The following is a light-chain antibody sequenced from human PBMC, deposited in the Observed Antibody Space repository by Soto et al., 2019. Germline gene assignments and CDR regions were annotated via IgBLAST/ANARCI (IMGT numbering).Light chain of an antibody. J-gene: IGLJ1*01. CDR3: SSHGGSSPLYV. CDR1: SSDVGAYNF. CDR2: EVS. V-gene: IGLV2-14*01. Sequence: QSALTQPASVSGSPRPAITISCTGTSSDVGAYNFVFWYQQHPRKAPKLIIDEVSNRPSGVSNRFSGSNAGNTASLTSSGLQAEYEADYYCSSHGGSSPLYVFGSGTKLTVL.